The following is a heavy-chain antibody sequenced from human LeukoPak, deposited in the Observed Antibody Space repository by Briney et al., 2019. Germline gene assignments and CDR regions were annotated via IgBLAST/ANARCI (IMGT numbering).Heavy chain of an antibody. V-gene: IGHV3-15*01. CDR3: TTDGDIVLVPAATLL. J-gene: IGHJ4*02. D-gene: IGHD2-2*01. CDR1: VFTFSNAW. CDR2: IISKTDGGTT. Sequence: GGSLRLSCAASVFTFSNAWMSWVRQAPGEGLEWVGRIISKTDGGTTEYAARVKGRFTISRDDSKNTLYLQKNSLNTEAAAVYDGTTDGDIVLVPAATLLWGQGTLVTVSS.